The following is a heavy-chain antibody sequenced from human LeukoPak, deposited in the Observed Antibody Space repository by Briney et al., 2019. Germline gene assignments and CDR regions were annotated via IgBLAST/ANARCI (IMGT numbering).Heavy chain of an antibody. CDR1: GGSVYH. J-gene: IGHJ5*02. Sequence: SETLSLTCTASGGSVYHWAWVRQSPEKGLEWIAAIHNGGQTDYNPSFVSRVTISVDTSKNQFSLKLTSLTATDTAVYYCARLPTGFPNWFDTWGQGILVTVSS. CDR3: ARLPTGFPNWFDT. V-gene: IGHV4-39*01. CDR2: IHNGGQT. D-gene: IGHD3-9*01.